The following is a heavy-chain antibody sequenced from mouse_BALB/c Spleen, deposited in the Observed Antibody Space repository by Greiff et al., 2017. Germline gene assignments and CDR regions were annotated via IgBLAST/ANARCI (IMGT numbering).Heavy chain of an antibody. Sequence: VQLVESGPGLVAPSQSLSITCTVSGFSLTSYGVHWVRQPPGKGLEWLGVIWAGGSTNYNSALMSRLSISKDNSKSQVFLKMNSLQTDDTAMYYCASSTVVSKSLAYWGQGTLVTVSA. CDR2: IWAGGST. CDR1: GFSLTSYG. CDR3: ASSTVVSKSLAY. J-gene: IGHJ3*01. V-gene: IGHV2-9*02. D-gene: IGHD1-1*01.